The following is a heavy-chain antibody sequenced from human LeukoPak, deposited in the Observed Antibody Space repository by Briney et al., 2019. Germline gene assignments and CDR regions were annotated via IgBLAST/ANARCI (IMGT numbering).Heavy chain of an antibody. CDR3: AREAPSGYDYLDY. CDR1: GFTVSSNY. Sequence: GGSLRLSCAASGFTVSSNYTSWVRQAPGKGLEWVSVIYSGGSTYCADSVKGRFTISRDNSKNTLYLQMNSLRAEDTAVYYCAREAPSGYDYLDYWGQGTLVTVSS. D-gene: IGHD5-12*01. CDR2: IYSGGST. J-gene: IGHJ4*02. V-gene: IGHV3-53*01.